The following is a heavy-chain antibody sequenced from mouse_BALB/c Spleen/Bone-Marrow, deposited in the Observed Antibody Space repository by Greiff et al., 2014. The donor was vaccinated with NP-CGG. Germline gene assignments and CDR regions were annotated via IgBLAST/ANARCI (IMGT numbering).Heavy chain of an antibody. V-gene: IGHV1-9*01. D-gene: IGHD2-2*01. Sequence: QVQLQQSGAELMKPGASVKISCRATGYTFRNYWIEWVKQRPGHGLEWIGEIFPGSGNTGYNEDFKGKATFTADTSSNTAYLQLSSLTSEDSAVYYCAKWFEGAMDYWGQGTSVTVSS. J-gene: IGHJ4*01. CDR3: AKWFEGAMDY. CDR2: IFPGSGNT. CDR1: GYTFRNYW.